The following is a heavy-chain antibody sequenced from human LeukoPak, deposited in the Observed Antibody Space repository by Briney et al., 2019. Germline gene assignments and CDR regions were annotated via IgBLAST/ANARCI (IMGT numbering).Heavy chain of an antibody. CDR3: AKDAHRGGFDY. V-gene: IGHV3-30*18. Sequence: GGSLRLSCAASGFTFSSYGMHWVRQAPGKGLEWVAVISYDGSNKYYADSVKGRFTISRDNSKNTLYLQMNSLRAEDTAVYYCAKDAHRGGFDYWGQGTLVTISS. CDR1: GFTFSSYG. CDR2: ISYDGSNK. D-gene: IGHD3-16*01. J-gene: IGHJ4*02.